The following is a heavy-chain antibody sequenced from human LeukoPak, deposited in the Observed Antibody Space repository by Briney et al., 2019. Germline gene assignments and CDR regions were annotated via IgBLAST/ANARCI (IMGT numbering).Heavy chain of an antibody. V-gene: IGHV3-33*01. D-gene: IGHD3-3*01. CDR2: IWYDGSNK. CDR1: GFTFSSYG. Sequence: PGGSLRLSCAASGFTFSSYGMHWVRQAPGKGLEWVAVIWYDGSNKYYADSVKGRFTISRDNSKNTLYLQMNSLRAEDTAVYYCARESGLRFLENDAFDIWGQGTMVTVSS. CDR3: ARESGLRFLENDAFDI. J-gene: IGHJ3*02.